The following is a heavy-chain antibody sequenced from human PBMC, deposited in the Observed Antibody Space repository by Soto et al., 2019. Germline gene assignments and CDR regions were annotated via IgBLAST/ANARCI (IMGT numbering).Heavy chain of an antibody. CDR1: GFSYA. Sequence: LRLSCVASGFSYAMNWVRQAPDKGLEWVSVISGSGGSTHYAESVRGRFSISRDISKNTLYLQMNSLRAEDTAIYYCATPHLGLMAPLDYWGQGTLVTVSS. CDR2: ISGSGGST. J-gene: IGHJ4*02. D-gene: IGHD3-16*01. V-gene: IGHV3-23*01. CDR3: ATPHLGLMAPLDY.